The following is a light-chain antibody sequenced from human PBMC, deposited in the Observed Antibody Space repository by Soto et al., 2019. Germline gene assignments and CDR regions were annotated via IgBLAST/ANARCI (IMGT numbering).Light chain of an antibody. CDR1: QSVHSD. V-gene: IGKV3-15*01. Sequence: EIVMTQSPATLSVSPGEGATLSCRASQSVHSDLAWYQQKPGQAPRLLIYDASTRATGIPARFSGSGSGTEFTLTISSLQSEDFSVYYCQQYTNWPPLTFGGGTKVEI. CDR2: DAS. J-gene: IGKJ4*01. CDR3: QQYTNWPPLT.